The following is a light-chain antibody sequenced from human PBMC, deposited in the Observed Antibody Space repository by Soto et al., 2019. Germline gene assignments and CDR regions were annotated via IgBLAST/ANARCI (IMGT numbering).Light chain of an antibody. CDR2: AAS. V-gene: IGKV1-9*01. CDR1: QGISSY. J-gene: IGKJ2*01. CDR3: QQLISYPLMYT. Sequence: DIQLTQSPSFLSASVGDRVTITCRASQGISSYLAWYQQKPGKAPKLLIYAASTLQSGVPSRFSGSGSGTEFTLTISSLQREHSATSYCQQLISYPLMYTFGQGTNLEIK.